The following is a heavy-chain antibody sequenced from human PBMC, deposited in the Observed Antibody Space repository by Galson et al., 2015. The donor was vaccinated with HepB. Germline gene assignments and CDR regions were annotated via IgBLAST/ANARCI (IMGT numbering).Heavy chain of an antibody. V-gene: IGHV3-23*01. J-gene: IGHJ3*02. CDR1: GFSFSNYA. CDR3: AKFAVRYCSGGICYPAGAFDI. CDR2: ISTSGSST. Sequence: SLRLSCAASGFSFSNYAMGWVRQAPGKGLEWVSGISTSGSSTYYADSVKGRFTISRDDSENTLFLQTNSLRAEDTAVYYCAKFAVRYCSGGICYPAGAFDIWGQGTMVPVSS. D-gene: IGHD2-15*01.